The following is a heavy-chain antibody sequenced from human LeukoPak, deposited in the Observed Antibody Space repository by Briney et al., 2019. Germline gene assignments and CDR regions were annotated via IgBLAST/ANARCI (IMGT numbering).Heavy chain of an antibody. CDR3: ARDVDIVVVVAASQKGHNWFDP. D-gene: IGHD2-15*01. V-gene: IGHV1-69*04. Sequence: ASVKVSCKASGGTFSSYAISWVRQAPGQGLEWMGRIIPIFGIANYAQQFQGIVTIAAAKNTSTAYMELRSLRSEDTAVYYCARDVDIVVVVAASQKGHNWFDPWGQGTLVTVSS. CDR1: GGTFSSYA. J-gene: IGHJ5*02. CDR2: IIPIFGIA.